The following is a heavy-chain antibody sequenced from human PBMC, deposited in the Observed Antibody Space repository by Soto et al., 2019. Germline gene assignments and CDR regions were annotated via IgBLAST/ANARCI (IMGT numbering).Heavy chain of an antibody. CDR1: GFTFRGYG. V-gene: IGHV3-74*01. CDR2: INSDGSTT. CDR3: ASGLVEHRSSWYDY. D-gene: IGHD6-13*01. J-gene: IGHJ4*02. Sequence: GGSLRLSCAASGFTFRGYGMHWVRQAPGKGLVWVSRINSDGSTTTYADSVKGRFTISRDNAKNTLYLQMNSLRAEDTAVYYCASGLVEHRSSWYDYWGLGTLVTVSS.